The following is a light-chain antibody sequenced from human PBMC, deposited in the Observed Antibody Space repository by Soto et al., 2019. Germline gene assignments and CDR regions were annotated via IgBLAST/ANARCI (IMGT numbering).Light chain of an antibody. J-gene: IGKJ2*01. CDR1: QGISNY. CDR3: QQSFSIPPT. V-gene: IGKV1-39*01. CDR2: AAS. Sequence: DIQMTQSPSSLSASVGDRVTITCGASQGISNYLNWYQQKPGKVPNLQISAASSLQSGVPSRFSGSGSGTDFTLAISSLQPEDFATYYCQQSFSIPPTFGQGTKREIK.